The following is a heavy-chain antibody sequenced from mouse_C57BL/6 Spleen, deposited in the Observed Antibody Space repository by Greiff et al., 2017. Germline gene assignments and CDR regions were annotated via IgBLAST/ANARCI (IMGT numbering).Heavy chain of an antibody. CDR2: IYPSDSGT. CDR1: GYTFTSYW. D-gene: IGHD1-1*01. CDR3: ARHYGSRGYAMDY. Sequence: QVQLQQPGAELVRPGSSVKLSCKASGYTFTSYWMDWVKQRPGQGLEWIGNIYPSDSGTHYNQKFKDKATLTVDKSSSTAYMQLSSLTSEDSAVYYCARHYGSRGYAMDYWGQGTSVTVSS. J-gene: IGHJ4*01. V-gene: IGHV1-61*01.